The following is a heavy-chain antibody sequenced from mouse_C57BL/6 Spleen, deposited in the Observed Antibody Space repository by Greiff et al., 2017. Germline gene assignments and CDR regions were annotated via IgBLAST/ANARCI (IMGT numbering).Heavy chain of an antibody. V-gene: IGHV14-3*01. CDR3: AFTTIVAYYLDY. Sequence: EVKLVESVAELVRPGASVKLSCTASGFNIKNTYMHWVKQRPEQGLEWIGRIDPANGNTKYAQKFQGKATITADTSSNTTYLQLSSLTSEDTAIYYCAFTTIVAYYLDYWGQGTTLTVSS. CDR2: IDPANGNT. J-gene: IGHJ2*01. D-gene: IGHD1-1*01. CDR1: GFNIKNTY.